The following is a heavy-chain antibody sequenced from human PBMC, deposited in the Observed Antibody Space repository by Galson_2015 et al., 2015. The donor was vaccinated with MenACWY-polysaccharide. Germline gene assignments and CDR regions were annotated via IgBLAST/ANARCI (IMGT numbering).Heavy chain of an antibody. Sequence: SVKVSCKASAYTFINYGISWVRQAPGQGLEWMGWISPYNGNTNSAQKLQGRVTMTTDTSTSTAYMELRSLRSDDTAVYYCARRNYGQAFDYWGQGTLVTVSS. CDR3: ARRNYGQAFDY. CDR1: AYTFINYG. D-gene: IGHD3-16*01. J-gene: IGHJ4*02. V-gene: IGHV1-18*01. CDR2: ISPYNGNT.